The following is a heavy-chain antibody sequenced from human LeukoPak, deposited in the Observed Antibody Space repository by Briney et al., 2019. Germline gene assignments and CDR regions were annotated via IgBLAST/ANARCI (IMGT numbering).Heavy chain of an antibody. Sequence: GASVKVSCKASGYTFTGYYMHWVRQAPGQGLEWMGWINPNSGGTNYAQKFQGWVTMTRDTSISTAYMELSRLRSDDTAVYYCAKSRTFPFDWLHNWGQGTLVTVSS. D-gene: IGHD3-9*01. V-gene: IGHV1-2*04. CDR1: GYTFTGYY. J-gene: IGHJ4*02. CDR3: AKSRTFPFDWLHN. CDR2: INPNSGGT.